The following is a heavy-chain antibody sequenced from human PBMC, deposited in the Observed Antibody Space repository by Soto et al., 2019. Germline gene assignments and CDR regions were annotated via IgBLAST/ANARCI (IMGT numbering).Heavy chain of an antibody. Sequence: PSETLSLTCSVSGGSISSGYYYWSWIRQAPGRGLEWIGYIHSSGSIYYNPSLKSRATMSIDTAGNQFSLQVSSVTVADTAVYYCARDLDGLHDDTSGPFPRPGWGQGTLVTVSS. V-gene: IGHV4-30-4*01. D-gene: IGHD3-22*01. CDR1: GGSISSGYYY. CDR2: IHSSGSI. CDR3: ARDLDGLHDDTSGPFPRPG. J-gene: IGHJ1*01.